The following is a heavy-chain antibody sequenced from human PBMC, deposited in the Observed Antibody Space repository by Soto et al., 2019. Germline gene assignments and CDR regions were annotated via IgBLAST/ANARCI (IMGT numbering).Heavy chain of an antibody. CDR3: ARCGFEWELRSFDY. V-gene: IGHV3-30*04. CDR2: ISFDGSNK. CDR1: RFTFRSHS. J-gene: IGHJ4*02. D-gene: IGHD1-26*01. Sequence: QVHLVESGGGVVQPGRSLRLSCSVSRFTFRSHSMHWVRQAPGKGLEWLAVISFDGSNKYYADSVKGRFTVSRDNSKNTLYLHMNSLRDEDTALYYCARCGFEWELRSFDYWGQGTLVTVSS.